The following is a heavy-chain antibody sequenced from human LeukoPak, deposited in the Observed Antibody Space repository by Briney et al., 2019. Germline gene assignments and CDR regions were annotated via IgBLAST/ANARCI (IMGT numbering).Heavy chain of an antibody. CDR2: VYTSGST. Sequence: SETLSLTCTVSGGSISGGYWSWIQQPPGRGLEWIGYVYTSGSTNYNPSLKSRVTISVDTSKSQFALKLSSVTAADTAVYYCAKSYFDYSTYYSYYFNLWGQGALVTVSS. CDR3: AKSYFDYSTYYSYYFNL. D-gene: IGHD4-11*01. CDR1: GGSISGGY. J-gene: IGHJ4*02. V-gene: IGHV4-4*09.